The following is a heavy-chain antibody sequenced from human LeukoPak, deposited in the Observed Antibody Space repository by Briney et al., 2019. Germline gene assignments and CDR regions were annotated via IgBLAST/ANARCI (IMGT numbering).Heavy chain of an antibody. D-gene: IGHD5-12*01. CDR2: ISYDGSNK. CDR3: ARGSYSGYDWSLFDY. V-gene: IGHV3-30*04. CDR1: GFTFSSYA. Sequence: GGSLRLSCTASGFTFSSYAVHWVRQAPGKGLKWVAVISYDGSNKYYADSVKGRFTISRDNSKNTLYLQMNTLRAEDTAVYYCARGSYSGYDWSLFDYWGQGTLVTVSS. J-gene: IGHJ4*02.